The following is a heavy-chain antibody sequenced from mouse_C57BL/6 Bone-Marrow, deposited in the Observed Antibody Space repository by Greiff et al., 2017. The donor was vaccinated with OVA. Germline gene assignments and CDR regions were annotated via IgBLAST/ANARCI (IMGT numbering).Heavy chain of an antibody. CDR1: GFTFSSYA. V-gene: IGHV5-4*01. CDR3: ARDEGLRPYYYAMDY. D-gene: IGHD2-4*01. CDR2: ISDGGSYT. Sequence: VQLKESGGGLVKPGGSLKLSCAASGFTFSSYAMSWVRQTPDKRLEWVATISDGGSYTYYPDNVKGRFTISRDNAKNNLYLQMSHLKSEDTAMYYCARDEGLRPYYYAMDYWGQGTSVTVSS. J-gene: IGHJ4*01.